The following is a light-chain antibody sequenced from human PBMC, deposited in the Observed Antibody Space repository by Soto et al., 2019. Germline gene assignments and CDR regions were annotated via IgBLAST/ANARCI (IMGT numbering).Light chain of an antibody. CDR3: QQYGTSPRT. V-gene: IGKV3-15*01. J-gene: IGKJ1*01. CDR1: QSISSH. Sequence: EIVITQSPANLSVSPGESATLSCRASQSISSHLAWYQQKPGQAPRILIYGASTRETGIPASFSGSGAGTEFTLTISRLEPEDFEVDDCQQYGTSPRTFGQGTQVDIK. CDR2: GAS.